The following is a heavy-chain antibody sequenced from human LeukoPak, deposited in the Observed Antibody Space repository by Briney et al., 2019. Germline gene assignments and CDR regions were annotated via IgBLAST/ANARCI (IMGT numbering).Heavy chain of an antibody. D-gene: IGHD5-24*01. Sequence: SETLSLTCTVSGGSISSGGYYWSWIRQPPGKGLEWIGYIYSSGSTYYNPSLKSRVSISVDTSKNQFSLKLSSVTAADTAVYYCASGYRINWFDPWGQGTLVTVSS. CDR3: ASGYRINWFDP. CDR2: IYSSGST. CDR1: GGSISSGGYY. V-gene: IGHV4-30-4*08. J-gene: IGHJ5*02.